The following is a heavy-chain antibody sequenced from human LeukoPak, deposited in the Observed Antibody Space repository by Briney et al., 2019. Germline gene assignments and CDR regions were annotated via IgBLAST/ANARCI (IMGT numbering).Heavy chain of an antibody. V-gene: IGHV4-39*01. CDR2: IYYSGST. CDR1: GGSISSSSYY. D-gene: IGHD6-13*01. J-gene: IGHJ4*02. Sequence: SETLSLTCTVSGGSISSSSYYWGWIRQPPGKGLEWIGSIYYSGSTYYNPSLKSRVTISVDTSKNQFSLKLSSVTAADTAVYYCARQGGGFIAAAGTYYFDYWGQGTLVTVSP. CDR3: ARQGGGFIAAAGTYYFDY.